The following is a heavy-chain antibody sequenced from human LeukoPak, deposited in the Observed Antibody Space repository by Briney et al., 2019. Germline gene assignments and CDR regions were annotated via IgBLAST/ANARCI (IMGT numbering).Heavy chain of an antibody. Sequence: GWSLRLSCAASGFTFSSYWMSWVRQAPGKGLEWVANIKQDGSEKYYVDSVKGRFTISRDNAKNSLYLQMNGLRAEDTAVYYCASHYGALYYFDYWGQGTLVTVSS. D-gene: IGHD4-17*01. V-gene: IGHV3-7*01. CDR3: ASHYGALYYFDY. CDR1: GFTFSSYW. CDR2: IKQDGSEK. J-gene: IGHJ4*02.